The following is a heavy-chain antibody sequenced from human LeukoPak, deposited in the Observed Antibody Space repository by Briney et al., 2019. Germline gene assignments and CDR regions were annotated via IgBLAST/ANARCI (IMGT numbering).Heavy chain of an antibody. CDR3: AKENWGGDY. D-gene: IGHD7-27*01. Sequence: GGSLRLSCAASGFTFSSYAMSWARQAPGKGLEWVSAISGSFSSTYYADSVKGRFTISRDNSKNTLYLQMNSLRAEDTAIYYCAKENWGGDYWGQGTLVTVSS. CDR2: ISGSFSST. J-gene: IGHJ4*02. CDR1: GFTFSSYA. V-gene: IGHV3-23*01.